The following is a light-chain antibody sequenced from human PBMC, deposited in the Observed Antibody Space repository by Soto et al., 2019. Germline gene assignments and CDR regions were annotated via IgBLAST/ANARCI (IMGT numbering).Light chain of an antibody. CDR2: DVS. J-gene: IGLJ1*01. CDR3: SSYTSSSRV. V-gene: IGLV2-14*01. Sequence: SVLTQPATVSGSPGQSITISCTGNSSDVGGYNYVSWYQQHPGKAPKLMIYDVSNRPSGVSNRFSGSKSGNTASLTISGLQAEDEADYYCSSYTSSSRVFGTGTKVTVL. CDR1: SSDVGGYNY.